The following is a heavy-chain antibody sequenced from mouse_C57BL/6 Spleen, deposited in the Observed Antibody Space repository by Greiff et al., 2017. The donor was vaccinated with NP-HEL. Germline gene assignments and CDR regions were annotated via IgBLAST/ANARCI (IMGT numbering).Heavy chain of an antibody. CDR1: GFTFSDYG. V-gene: IGHV5-17*01. J-gene: IGHJ1*03. CDR3: ASYDYGNWYFDV. CDR2: ISSGSSTI. D-gene: IGHD2-4*01. Sequence: EVKLVESGGGLVKPGGSLKLSCAASGFTFSDYGMHWVRQAPEKGLEWVAYISSGSSTIYYADTVKGRFTISSDNAKNTLFLQMTSLRSEDTAMYYCASYDYGNWYFDVWGTGTTVTVSS.